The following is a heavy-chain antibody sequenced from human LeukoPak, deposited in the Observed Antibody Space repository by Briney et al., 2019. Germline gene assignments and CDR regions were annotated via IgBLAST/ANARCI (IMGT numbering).Heavy chain of an antibody. CDR1: GFTFSSYS. J-gene: IGHJ4*02. V-gene: IGHV3-21*01. D-gene: IGHD3-22*01. Sequence: GGSLRLSCAVSGFTFSSYSMSWVRQAPGKGLEWVSSISSSSNYIYYADSVKGRFTISRDNAKNSLFLQMNILRAEDTAMYYCARAGEYYYDSSGYFWGQGTLVTVSS. CDR2: ISSSSNYI. CDR3: ARAGEYYYDSSGYF.